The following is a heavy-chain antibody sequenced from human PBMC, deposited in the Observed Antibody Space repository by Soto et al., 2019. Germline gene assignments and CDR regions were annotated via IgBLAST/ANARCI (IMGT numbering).Heavy chain of an antibody. J-gene: IGHJ4*02. CDR3: AREGWGSLLDH. D-gene: IGHD7-27*01. Sequence: EVQLVESGGGLVQPGGPLRLSCAASGFPFSTYWMTWVRQVPGKGLEWVAHIRPAGSEAGYVDSVRGRLTISRDNDKNSLHLHMSSLRVDDTAVYYCAREGWGSLLDHWGLGTLVTVSS. CDR1: GFPFSTYW. V-gene: IGHV3-7*04. CDR2: IRPAGSEA.